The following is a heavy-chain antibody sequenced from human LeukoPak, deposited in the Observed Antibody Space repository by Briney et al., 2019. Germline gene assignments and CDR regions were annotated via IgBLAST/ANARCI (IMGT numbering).Heavy chain of an antibody. V-gene: IGHV4-39*07. CDR2: INHSGST. D-gene: IGHD2-2*02. CDR1: GGSISSGSYY. CDR3: AVTLGYCSSTSCHNNWFDP. J-gene: IGHJ5*02. Sequence: PSETLSLTCTVSGGSISSGSYYWSRIRQPPGKGLEWIGEINHSGSTNYNPSLKSRVTISVDTSKNQFSLKLSSVTAADTAVYYCAVTLGYCSSTSCHNNWFDPWGQGTLVTVSS.